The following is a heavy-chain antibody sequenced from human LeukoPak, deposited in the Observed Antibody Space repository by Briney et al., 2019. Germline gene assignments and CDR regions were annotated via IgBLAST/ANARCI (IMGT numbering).Heavy chain of an antibody. CDR1: GGSISSDY. Sequence: SETLSLTCTVSGGSISSDYWSWMRQPPGKGLEWIGYISYSGVTNYNPSLKSRVTISIDMSESQFSLRLSSVTAADTAIYYCAKPSPGIWGQGTLVTVSS. V-gene: IGHV4-59*12. CDR2: ISYSGVT. J-gene: IGHJ4*02. CDR3: AKPSPGI. D-gene: IGHD1-14*01.